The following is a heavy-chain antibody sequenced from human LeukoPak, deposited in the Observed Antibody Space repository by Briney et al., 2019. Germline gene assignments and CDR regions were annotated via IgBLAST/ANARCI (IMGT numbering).Heavy chain of an antibody. CDR3: ARGDSGVVVTTYYYYYGMDV. D-gene: IGHD2-21*02. CDR1: GYTFTSYS. Sequence: ASVKVSCRASGYTFTSYSISWVRQAPGQGLEWMGWISAYNGNTNYAQKLQGRVTMTTDTSTSTAYMELRSLRSDDTAVYYCARGDSGVVVTTYYYYYGMDVWGQGTTVTVSS. CDR2: ISAYNGNT. V-gene: IGHV1-18*01. J-gene: IGHJ6*02.